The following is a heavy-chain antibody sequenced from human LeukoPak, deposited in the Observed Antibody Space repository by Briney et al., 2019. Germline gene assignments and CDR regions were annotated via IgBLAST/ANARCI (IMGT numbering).Heavy chain of an antibody. J-gene: IGHJ4*02. D-gene: IGHD6-25*01. V-gene: IGHV4-4*07. CDR3: ATEGLGSGRWFGY. CDR2: VYTNGNT. CDR1: GVSISSYC. Sequence: PSETLSLTCAVSGVSISSYCWTWIRQRAGKGLEWIGRVYTNGNTDYNSSLKSRVTMSVDTSNNQVSLNLNSVTAADTAVYYSATEGLGSGRWFGYWGQGTLVTVSS.